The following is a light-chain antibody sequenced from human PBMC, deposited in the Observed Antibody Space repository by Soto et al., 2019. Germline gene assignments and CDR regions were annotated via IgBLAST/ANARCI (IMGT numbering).Light chain of an antibody. CDR3: FSHRSGDSHV. V-gene: IGLV2-14*01. CDR2: GVT. J-gene: IGLJ1*01. Sequence: QSVPTQPASVSGSPGQSITISCTGTSSDIGAYNYVSWYQQYPGKAPKLMIYGVTNRPSGVSNRFSGSKTGNTASLTISGLQAEDEADYYCFSHRSGDSHVFGTGTKVT. CDR1: SSDIGAYNY.